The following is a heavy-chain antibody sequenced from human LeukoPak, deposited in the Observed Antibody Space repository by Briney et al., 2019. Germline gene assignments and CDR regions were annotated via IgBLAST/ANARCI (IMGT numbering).Heavy chain of an antibody. V-gene: IGHV3-30*18. CDR3: AKDKVVGATYFDY. D-gene: IGHD1-26*01. CDR2: ISHDGSNK. J-gene: IGHJ4*02. CDR1: GFTFSSYG. Sequence: GRSLRLSCAASGFTFSSYGMHWVRQAPGKGLQWVALISHDGSNKYYADSVRGRFTISRDNSKNTLYLQMNSLRAEDTAVYYCAKDKVVGATYFDYWGQGTLVTVSS.